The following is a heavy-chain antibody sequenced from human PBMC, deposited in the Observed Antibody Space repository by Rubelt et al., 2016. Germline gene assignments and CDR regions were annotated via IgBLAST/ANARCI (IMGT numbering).Heavy chain of an antibody. J-gene: IGHJ4*02. CDR2: IYYSGGT. D-gene: IGHD6-6*01. Sequence: QLQLQESGPGLVKPSETLSLTCTVSGGSISSSNNYWGWIRQPPRKGLEWIGSIYYSGGTHSNTSLQSRVTISVDTSKKQFSLKLSSVTAADTAVYYCARHLSSTSPLDSWGQGTLVTVSS. CDR3: ARHLSSTSPLDS. V-gene: IGHV4-39*01. CDR1: GGSISSSNNY.